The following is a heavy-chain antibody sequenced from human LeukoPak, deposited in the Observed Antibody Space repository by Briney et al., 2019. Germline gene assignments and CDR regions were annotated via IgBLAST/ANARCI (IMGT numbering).Heavy chain of an antibody. CDR1: GYTFTGYY. CDR2: INPNSGGT. V-gene: IGHV1-2*02. J-gene: IGHJ4*02. CDR3: ARVPVTNRCSGGSCLISY. D-gene: IGHD2-15*01. Sequence: ASVKVSFKASGYTFTGYYMHWVRQAPGQGLEWMGWINPNSGGTNYAQKFQGRVTMTRDTSISTAYMELSRLRSDDTAVYYCARVPVTNRCSGGSCLISYWGQGTLVTVSS.